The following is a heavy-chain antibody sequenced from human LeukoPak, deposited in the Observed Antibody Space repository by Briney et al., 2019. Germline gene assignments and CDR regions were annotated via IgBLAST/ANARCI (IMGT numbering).Heavy chain of an antibody. Sequence: PSETLSLTCNVSGGSISSRSNYWGWIRQPPGKGLEWIGYIYYSGSTNYNPSLKSRVTISVDTSKNQFSLKLSSVTAADTAVYYCARGGEGIQLWFTDGTHYFDYWGQGTLVTVSS. D-gene: IGHD5-18*01. CDR3: ARGGEGIQLWFTDGTHYFDY. J-gene: IGHJ4*02. CDR1: GGSISSRSNY. V-gene: IGHV4-61*05. CDR2: IYYSGST.